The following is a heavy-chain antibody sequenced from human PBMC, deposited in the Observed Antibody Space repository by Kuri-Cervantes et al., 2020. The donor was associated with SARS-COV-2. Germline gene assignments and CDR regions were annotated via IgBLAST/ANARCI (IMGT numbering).Heavy chain of an antibody. CDR1: GYTFTSYA. Sequence: SVKVSCKASGYTFTSYAISWVRQAPGQRLEWMGGIIPMFDTANYAQRFQGRVTITADESTNTAYMELSSLRSEDTAVYYCVRDPSWELLKGTIQGLADAFDIWGQGTMVTVSS. V-gene: IGHV1-69*13. CDR2: IIPMFDTA. J-gene: IGHJ3*02. CDR3: VRDPSWELLKGTIQGLADAFDI. D-gene: IGHD1-26*01.